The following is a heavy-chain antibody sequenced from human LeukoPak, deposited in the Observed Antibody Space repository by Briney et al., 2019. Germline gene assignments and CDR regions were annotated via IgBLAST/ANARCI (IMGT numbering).Heavy chain of an antibody. CDR2: ISSSSSSI. J-gene: IGHJ4*02. CDR3: ARASGDIVETATMGSY. D-gene: IGHD5-18*01. V-gene: IGHV3-21*01. Sequence: GGSLRLSCVASGFTFNSYSMNWVRQAPGKGLEWVSSISSSSSSIYYADSVKGRFTISRDNAKNSLYLQMNSLRAEDTAVYYCARASGDIVETATMGSYWGQGTLVTVSS. CDR1: GFTFNSYS.